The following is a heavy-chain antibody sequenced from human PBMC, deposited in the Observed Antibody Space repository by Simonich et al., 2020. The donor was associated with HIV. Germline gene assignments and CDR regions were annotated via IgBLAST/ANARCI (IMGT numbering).Heavy chain of an antibody. CDR1: GYSFTSYW. J-gene: IGHJ4*02. D-gene: IGHD3-22*01. Sequence: EVQLVQSGAEVKKPGESLKISCKGSGYSFTSYWIGWVRQMPGKGLEWMGLIYPCDADTRYSPSFKGQVTIAADKSISTAYLQWSSLKASDTAMYYCARTYYYDSSGYYPYFDYWGQGTLVTVSS. V-gene: IGHV5-51*01. CDR2: IYPCDADT. CDR3: ARTYYYDSSGYYPYFDY.